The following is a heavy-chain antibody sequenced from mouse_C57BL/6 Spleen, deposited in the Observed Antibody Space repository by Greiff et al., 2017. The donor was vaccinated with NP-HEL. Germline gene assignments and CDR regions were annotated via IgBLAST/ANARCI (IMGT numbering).Heavy chain of an antibody. CDR3: ARRSTGKAWFAY. Sequence: VKLQQPGAELVRPGSSVKLSCKASGYTFTSYWMDWVKQRPGQGLEWIGNIYPSDSETHYNQKFKDKATLTVDKSSSTAYMQLSSLTSEDSAVYYCARRSTGKAWFAYWGQGTLVTVSA. CDR1: GYTFTSYW. CDR2: IYPSDSET. V-gene: IGHV1-61*01. J-gene: IGHJ3*01.